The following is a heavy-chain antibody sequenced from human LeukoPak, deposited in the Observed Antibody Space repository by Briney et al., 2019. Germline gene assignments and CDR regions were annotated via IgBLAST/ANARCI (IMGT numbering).Heavy chain of an antibody. V-gene: IGHV3-23*01. D-gene: IGHD3-9*01. J-gene: IGHJ4*02. CDR2: ISGSGGST. CDR1: GFTLSSYW. CDR3: AKVSLWYFDWLAYFDY. Sequence: PGGSLRLSCAASGFTLSSYWMSWVRQAPGKGLEWVSAISGSGGSTYYADSVKGRFTISRDNSKNTLYLQMNSLRAEDTAVYYCAKVSLWYFDWLAYFDYWGQGTLVTVSS.